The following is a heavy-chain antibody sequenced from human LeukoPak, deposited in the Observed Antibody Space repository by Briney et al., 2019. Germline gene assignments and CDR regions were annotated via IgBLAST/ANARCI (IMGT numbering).Heavy chain of an antibody. CDR2: INHSGST. D-gene: IGHD2-2*01. Sequence: SETLSLTCAVYGGSFSGYYWSWIRQPPGKGLEWIGEINHSGSTNYNPSLKSRVTISVDMSKNQFSLKLSSVTAADMAVYYCARASWGDCSSTSCSPDYWGQGTLVTVSS. J-gene: IGHJ4*02. V-gene: IGHV4-34*01. CDR1: GGSFSGYY. CDR3: ARASWGDCSSTSCSPDY.